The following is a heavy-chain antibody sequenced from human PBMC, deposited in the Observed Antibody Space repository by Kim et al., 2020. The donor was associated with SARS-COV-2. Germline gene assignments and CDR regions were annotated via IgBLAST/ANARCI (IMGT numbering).Heavy chain of an antibody. CDR1: GYTLTEYS. D-gene: IGHD1-26*01. CDR2: FDPEYSET. CDR3: ATVGGNYFDY. V-gene: IGHV1-24*01. J-gene: IGHJ4*02. Sequence: ASVKVSCKLSGYTLTEYSIHWVRQAPGKGLEWMGGFDPEYSETIYAQNLQGVVTITEDTSTDTAYMELSSLRSEDTAVYFCATVGGNYFDYWGQGTLVTV.